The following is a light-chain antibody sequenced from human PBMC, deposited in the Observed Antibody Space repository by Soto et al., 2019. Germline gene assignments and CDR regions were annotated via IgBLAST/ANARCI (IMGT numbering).Light chain of an antibody. J-gene: IGLJ2*01. V-gene: IGLV2-23*02. CDR3: SSYAGSSTFVV. CDR2: EVS. CDR1: RSDVGGYNL. Sequence: QSALTQPASVSGSPGQSITMSCTGSRSDVGGYNLVSWYQQHPGKAPKLMIYEVSKRPSGVSNRFSGSRSGNTASLTISGLQAEDEADYYCSSYAGSSTFVVFGGGTKLTVL.